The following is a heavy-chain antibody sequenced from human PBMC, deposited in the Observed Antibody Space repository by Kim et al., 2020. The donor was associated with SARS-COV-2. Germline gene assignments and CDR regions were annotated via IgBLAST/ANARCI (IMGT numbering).Heavy chain of an antibody. CDR3: AREVWSPGTTSPYGY. Sequence: SVKVSCKASGGTFSSYAISWVRQAPGQGLEWMGGIIPIFGTANYAQKFQGRVTITADESTSTAYMELSSLRSEDTAVYYCAREVWSPGTTSPYGYWGQGTLVTVSS. D-gene: IGHD1-7*01. V-gene: IGHV1-69*13. CDR1: GGTFSSYA. CDR2: IIPIFGTA. J-gene: IGHJ4*02.